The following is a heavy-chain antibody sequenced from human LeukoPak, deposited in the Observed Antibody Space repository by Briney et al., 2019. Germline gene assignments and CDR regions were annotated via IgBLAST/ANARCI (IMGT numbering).Heavy chain of an antibody. D-gene: IGHD4-11*01. J-gene: IGHJ6*03. CDR1: GYSISSGYY. CDR2: IYHSGST. V-gene: IGHV4-38-2*02. CDR3: ARGSHDYSNYYYYYYCYMDV. Sequence: SETLSLTCTVSGYSISSGYYWGWIRQPPGKGLEWIGSIYHSGSTYYNPSLKSRVTISVDTSKNQFSLKLSSVTAADTAVYYCARGSHDYSNYYYYYYCYMDVWGKGTTVTVSS.